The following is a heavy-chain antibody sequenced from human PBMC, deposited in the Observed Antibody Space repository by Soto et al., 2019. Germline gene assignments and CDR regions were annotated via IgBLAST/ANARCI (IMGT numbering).Heavy chain of an antibody. J-gene: IGHJ4*02. CDR1: GGSFSSNP. Sequence: GASVKVSGKASGGSFSSNPISWVRQAPGQGLEWMAGIIPIFATVHYAQKFQGRVTITADESTSTAYMELTSLRSEDTAVYFCARGGRGYSSAPRYYFDYWGQGTLVTVSS. CDR3: ARGGRGYSSAPRYYFDY. CDR2: IIPIFATV. D-gene: IGHD5-18*01. V-gene: IGHV1-69*13.